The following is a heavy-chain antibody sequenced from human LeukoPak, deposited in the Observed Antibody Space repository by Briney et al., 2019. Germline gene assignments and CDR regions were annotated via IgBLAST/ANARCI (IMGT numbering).Heavy chain of an antibody. D-gene: IGHD2-2*01. CDR1: GFTFSSYA. CDR3: AKGYCSSTSCPTGA. CDR2: ISGSGGST. Sequence: PGGSLRLSCAASGFTFSSYAMSWVRQAPGKGLEWVLAISGSGGSTYYADSVKGRFTISRDNSKNTLYLQMNSLRAEDTAVYYCAKGYCSSTSCPTGAWGQGTLVTVSS. V-gene: IGHV3-23*01. J-gene: IGHJ5*02.